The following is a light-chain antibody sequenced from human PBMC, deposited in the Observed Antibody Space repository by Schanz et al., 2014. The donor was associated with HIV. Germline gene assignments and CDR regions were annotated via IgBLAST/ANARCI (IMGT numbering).Light chain of an antibody. CDR1: TSNIGKNY. CDR2: DNN. J-gene: IGLJ3*02. V-gene: IGLV1-51*01. CDR3: GTWDSSLRAVV. Sequence: QSVLTQPPSMSAAPGQKVTISCSGSTSNIGKNYVSWYQQFPGTAPKVLIYDNNKRPSGVPGRFSGSKSGTSATLDITALQTGDEADYYCGTWDSSLRAVVFGGGTKLTVL.